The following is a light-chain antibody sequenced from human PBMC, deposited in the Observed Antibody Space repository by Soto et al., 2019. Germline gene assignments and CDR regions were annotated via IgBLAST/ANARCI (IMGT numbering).Light chain of an antibody. CDR3: QEFSIYPLA. Sequence: EFVLTQSPGTLSLSPGERATLSCRASQTVRNNYLAWYQQKPGQAPRLLIYDASSRATGIPDRFSGGGAGTDFTLTISRLEPEDFAVYYCQEFSIYPLAVVGGTKVDI. V-gene: IGKV3-20*01. J-gene: IGKJ4*01. CDR1: QTVRNNY. CDR2: DAS.